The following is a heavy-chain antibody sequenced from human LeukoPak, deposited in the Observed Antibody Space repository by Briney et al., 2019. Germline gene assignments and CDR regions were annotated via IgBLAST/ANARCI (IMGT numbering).Heavy chain of an antibody. CDR3: ARLSPDQLRLLRIFDY. Sequence: PGGSLRLSCAASGFTFSSYAMSWIRQPPGKGLEWIGEINHSGSTNYNPSLKSRVTISVDTSKNQFSLKLSSVTAADTAVYYCARLSPDQLRLLRIFDYWGQGTLVTVSS. CDR2: INHSGST. V-gene: IGHV4-34*01. D-gene: IGHD3-22*01. J-gene: IGHJ4*02. CDR1: GFTFSSYA.